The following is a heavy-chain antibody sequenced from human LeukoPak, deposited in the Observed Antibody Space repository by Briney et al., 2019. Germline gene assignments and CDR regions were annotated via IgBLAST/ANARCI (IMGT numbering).Heavy chain of an antibody. J-gene: IGHJ3*02. D-gene: IGHD3-16*01. V-gene: IGHV3-66*01. CDR1: GFTDSSNF. CDR3: ARDRLPPLGAFDI. Sequence: GGSLRLSCAASGFTDSSNFMSWVRQARGKGLVWVSVIYSGGNTYYADYVKGRFTISRDNSKNTLYLQMNSLRAEDTAVYHCARDRLPPLGAFDIWGQGTMVTVSS. CDR2: IYSGGNT.